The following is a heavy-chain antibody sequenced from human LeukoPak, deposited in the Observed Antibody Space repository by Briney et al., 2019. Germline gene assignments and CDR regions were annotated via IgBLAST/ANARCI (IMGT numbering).Heavy chain of an antibody. CDR3: ARDPVYDYVWGSYRAREDY. CDR1: GFTFSSYA. V-gene: IGHV3-23*01. J-gene: IGHJ4*02. Sequence: PGGSLRLSCAASGFTFSSYAMSWVRQAPGKGLEWVSAISGSGGSTYYADSVKGRFTISRDNAKNSLYLQMNSLRAEDTAVYYCARDPVYDYVWGSYRAREDYWGQGTLVTVSS. CDR2: ISGSGGST. D-gene: IGHD3-16*02.